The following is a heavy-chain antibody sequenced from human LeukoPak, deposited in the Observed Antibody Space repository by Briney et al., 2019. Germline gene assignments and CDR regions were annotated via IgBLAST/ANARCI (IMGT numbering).Heavy chain of an antibody. Sequence: PSQTLSLTCTVSGGSISSGGYYWSWIRQHPGKGLEWIGYIYYSGSAYYNPSLKSRVTISVDTSENQFTLKLSSVTAADTAVYYCARVNYGSATKEDYWGQGTLVTVSS. J-gene: IGHJ4*02. V-gene: IGHV4-31*03. CDR1: GGSISSGGYY. CDR2: IYYSGSA. CDR3: ARVNYGSATKEDY. D-gene: IGHD3-10*01.